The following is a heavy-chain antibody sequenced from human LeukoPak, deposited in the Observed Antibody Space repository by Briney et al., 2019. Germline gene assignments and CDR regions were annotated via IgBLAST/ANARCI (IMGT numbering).Heavy chain of an antibody. V-gene: IGHV4-59*01. CDR3: ARGRGYFDPFDP. D-gene: IGHD3-9*01. CDR1: GASMTNYY. Sequence: SETLSLTCTVSGASMTNYYWSWIRKPPGKGLEWIGYIYYSGITNYNPSLTSRVSISVDMSKNQFSLKLTSVTAAETAVYYCARGRGYFDPFDPWGQGTLVTVSS. J-gene: IGHJ5*02. CDR2: IYYSGIT.